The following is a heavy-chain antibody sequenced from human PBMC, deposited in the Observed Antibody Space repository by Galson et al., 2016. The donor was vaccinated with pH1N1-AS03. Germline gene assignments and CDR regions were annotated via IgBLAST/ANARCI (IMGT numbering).Heavy chain of an antibody. D-gene: IGHD2-15*01. J-gene: IGHJ3*02. CDR1: GGTFNTYA. V-gene: IGHV1-69*04. CDR2: IIPILNIP. CDR3: AKGYSATPSGTFDI. Sequence: SVKVSCKASGGTFNTYAISWVRQAPGQGLEWMGRIIPILNIPDYAQKFQVRVTITADKSTNTAYMELTNLRSDDTALYYCAKGYSATPSGTFDIWGQGTKVTVSS.